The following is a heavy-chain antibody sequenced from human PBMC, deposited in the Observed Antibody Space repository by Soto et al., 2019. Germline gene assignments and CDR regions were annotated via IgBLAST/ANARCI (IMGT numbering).Heavy chain of an antibody. J-gene: IGHJ4*01. CDR1: GFIFTDFG. Sequence: SGGSLRLSCAASGFIFTDFGMSWVRRAPGKGLEWVSSISGSGSSPSYADSVQGRFIIYRDNSRTTLSLQMNSLRAEDTATYYCAKARCTGNSCYVPDYWGHGSLVTVSS. V-gene: IGHV3-23*01. CDR2: ISGSGSSP. CDR3: AKARCTGNSCYVPDY. D-gene: IGHD2-8*02.